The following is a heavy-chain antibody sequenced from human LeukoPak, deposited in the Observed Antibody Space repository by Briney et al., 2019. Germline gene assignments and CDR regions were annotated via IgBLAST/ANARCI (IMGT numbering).Heavy chain of an antibody. CDR1: GYSISSGYY. D-gene: IGHD3-16*01. J-gene: IGHJ6*03. CDR3: ASAFGDYYYYYYMDV. CDR2: IYHSGST. V-gene: IGHV4-38-2*02. Sequence: SETLSLTCTVSGYSISSGYYWGWIRQPPGKGLEWIGSIYHSGSTYYNPSLKSRVTISVDTSKNQFSLKLSSVTAADTAVYYCASAFGDYYYYYYMDVWGKGTTVTVSS.